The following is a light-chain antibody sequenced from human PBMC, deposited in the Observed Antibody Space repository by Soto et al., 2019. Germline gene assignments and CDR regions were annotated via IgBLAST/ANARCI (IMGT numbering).Light chain of an antibody. J-gene: IGKJ1*01. CDR3: QQYNTYSPWT. Sequence: DIRMTQSPSTLSASVGDRVTITCRASQSISSWLAWYQQRPGKAPKLLIYDASSLESGVPSRFSGSGSVTEFTLTISSLQPDDFATYYCQQYNTYSPWTFCQGTKVEIK. CDR1: QSISSW. V-gene: IGKV1-5*01. CDR2: DAS.